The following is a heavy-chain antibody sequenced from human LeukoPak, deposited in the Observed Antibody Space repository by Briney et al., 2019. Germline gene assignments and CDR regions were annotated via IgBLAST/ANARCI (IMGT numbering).Heavy chain of an antibody. J-gene: IGHJ4*02. D-gene: IGHD2-2*01. CDR2: IKQDGSEK. Sequence: PGGSLRLSCAASGFTFSSYWMSWVRQAPGKGLEWVANIKQDGSEKYYVDSVKGRFTISRDNAKNSLYLQMNSLRAEDTAVYYCAKDQADCSRSSCYERGFDYWGQGTLVTVSS. CDR3: AKDQADCSRSSCYERGFDY. CDR1: GFTFSSYW. V-gene: IGHV3-7*01.